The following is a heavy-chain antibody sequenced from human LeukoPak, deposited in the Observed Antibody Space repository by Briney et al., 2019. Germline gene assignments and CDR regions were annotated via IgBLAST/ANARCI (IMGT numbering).Heavy chain of an antibody. Sequence: SQTLSLTCTVPGGSISSGSYYWSWIRQPAGEGLEWIGRIYTSGSTYYNPSLKSRVTISVDKSKNQFSLKLSSVTAADTAVYYCAREGTVRGVIRPLVDWFDPWGQGTLVTVSS. V-gene: IGHV4-61*02. D-gene: IGHD3-10*01. CDR3: AREGTVRGVIRPLVDWFDP. CDR2: IYTSGST. CDR1: GGSISSGSYY. J-gene: IGHJ5*02.